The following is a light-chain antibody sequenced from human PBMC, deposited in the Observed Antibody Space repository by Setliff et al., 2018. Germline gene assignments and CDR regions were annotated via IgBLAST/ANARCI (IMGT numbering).Light chain of an antibody. V-gene: IGLV1-40*01. CDR2: GNS. Sequence: QSVLTQPPSVSGAPGQRVTISCTGSSSNIGAGYDVHWYQQPPGTAPKLLIYGNSNRPSGVPDRFSGSKSGTSASLAITGLQAEDGADYYCQSYDSSLSGYVFGTGTKVTVL. CDR1: SSNIGAGYD. J-gene: IGLJ1*01. CDR3: QSYDSSLSGYV.